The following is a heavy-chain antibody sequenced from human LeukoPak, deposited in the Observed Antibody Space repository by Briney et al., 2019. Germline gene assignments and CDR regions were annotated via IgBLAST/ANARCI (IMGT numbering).Heavy chain of an antibody. V-gene: IGHV1-24*01. Sequence: ASVKVSCKVSGYTLTELSMHWVRQAPGKGLEWMGGFDPEDGETIYAQKFQGRDTMTEDTSTDTAYMELSSLRSEDTAVYYCATVASGSYYPFDYWGQGTLVTVSS. CDR3: ATVASGSYYPFDY. J-gene: IGHJ4*02. D-gene: IGHD1-26*01. CDR2: FDPEDGET. CDR1: GYTLTELS.